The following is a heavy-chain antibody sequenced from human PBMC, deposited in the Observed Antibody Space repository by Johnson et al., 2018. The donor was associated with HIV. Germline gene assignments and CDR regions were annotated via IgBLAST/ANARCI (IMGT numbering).Heavy chain of an antibody. J-gene: IGHJ3*02. CDR3: ARTTRMVGAFDI. V-gene: IGHV3-66*02. CDR1: GFTFSDYY. CDR2: LYSGGST. Sequence: VQLVESGGSLVQPGGSLRLSCAASGFTFSDYYMSWIRQAPGKGLEWVTVLYSGGSTYYADSVKGRFTISRDKSKNTLYLQMNSLRADDTAVYYCARTTRMVGAFDIWGQGTMVTVSS. D-gene: IGHD2-15*01.